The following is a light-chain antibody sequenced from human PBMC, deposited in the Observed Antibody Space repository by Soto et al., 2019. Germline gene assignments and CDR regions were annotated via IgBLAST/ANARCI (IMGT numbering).Light chain of an antibody. CDR3: QQYDDLPGGT. CDR2: DAS. J-gene: IGKJ3*01. CDR1: QDIKNY. Sequence: DIQMTQSPSSLSASVGDRVTITCQASQDIKNYLNWYQQKPGKAPKLLIYDASNLEAGVPSRFSGSGSGTDFTFTISSLQPEDIATYYCQQYDDLPGGTFGPGTKVNIK. V-gene: IGKV1-33*01.